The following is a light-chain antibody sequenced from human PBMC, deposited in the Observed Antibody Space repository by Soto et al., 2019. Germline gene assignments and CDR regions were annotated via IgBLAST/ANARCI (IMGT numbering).Light chain of an antibody. Sequence: QPVLTQPPSASGTPGQRVTVSCSGSTSDIGTNAVNWFQHLPGTAPSLLIYTNNQRPSGVPDRFSGSKSGTSASLAISGLQSEDEATYYCATWHDSFYVFGTGTKLTVL. CDR2: TNN. CDR1: TSDIGTNA. CDR3: ATWHDSFYV. J-gene: IGLJ1*01. V-gene: IGLV1-44*01.